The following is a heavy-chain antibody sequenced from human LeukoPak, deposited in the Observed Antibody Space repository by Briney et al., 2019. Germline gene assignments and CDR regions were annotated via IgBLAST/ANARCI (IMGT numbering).Heavy chain of an antibody. CDR1: GYTFTSYD. V-gene: IGHV1-18*01. J-gene: IGHJ4*02. CDR2: ISTYNDNT. Sequence: GASVKVSCKASGYTFTSYDISWVRQAPGQGLEWMGWISTYNDNTHYAQKLQGRVTMTTDTSTSTVYMELKSLRSDDTAVYYCARIHSRIIAARPGNPAFDYWGRGTLVTVSS. D-gene: IGHD6-6*01. CDR3: ARIHSRIIAARPGNPAFDY.